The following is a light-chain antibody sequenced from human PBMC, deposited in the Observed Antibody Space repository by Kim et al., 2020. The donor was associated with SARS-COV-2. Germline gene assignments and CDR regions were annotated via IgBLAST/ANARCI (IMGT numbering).Light chain of an antibody. CDR2: NHN. Sequence: GQGETTSCSGSKYNIGSTGVQWYQQHPGTAPELLIYNHNQRPSGVPDRFSGSKSGNSAPLAISGLGSEDEADYYCAVWDDSHSRSVFGRGTQLTVL. J-gene: IGLJ3*02. CDR3: AVWDDSHSRSV. V-gene: IGLV1-47*02. CDR1: KYNIGSTG.